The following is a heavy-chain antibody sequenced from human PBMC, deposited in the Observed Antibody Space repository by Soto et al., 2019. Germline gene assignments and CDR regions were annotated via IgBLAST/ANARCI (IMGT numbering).Heavy chain of an antibody. J-gene: IGHJ6*02. CDR1: GGSIRSGGYY. Sequence: QVQLQESGPGLVKPSQTLSLTCTVSGGSIRSGGYYWSWVRQNPRKGLEWIGNIYYSGNTYYNPSLQSRLTSSVDTSKNQFSLNLSSVTAADTAVYYCARDRLMATAGTARHYFGLDVWGQGTTVTVSS. V-gene: IGHV4-31*03. CDR2: IYYSGNT. CDR3: ARDRLMATAGTARHYFGLDV. D-gene: IGHD5-18*01.